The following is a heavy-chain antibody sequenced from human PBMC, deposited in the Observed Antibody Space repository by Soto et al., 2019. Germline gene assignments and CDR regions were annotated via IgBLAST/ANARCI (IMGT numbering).Heavy chain of an antibody. CDR3: AKSAPMDAGGKYYYDF. CDR2: IIPFFGTA. J-gene: IGHJ4*02. D-gene: IGHD2-15*01. V-gene: IGHV1-69*01. Sequence: QVQLVQSGTEVKKTGSSVKVSCKASGGTFSTFGISWVRQAPGQGLEWMGGIIPFFGTARYSQKFEDRITITADESTNTVYMDLRSLTSEDTAIYYCAKSAPMDAGGKYYYDFWGQGALVTVSS. CDR1: GGTFSTFG.